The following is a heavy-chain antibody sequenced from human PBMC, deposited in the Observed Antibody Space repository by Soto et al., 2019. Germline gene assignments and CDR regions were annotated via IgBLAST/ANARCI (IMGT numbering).Heavy chain of an antibody. CDR3: AREYCSGGSCYPGDYYYYYMDV. CDR2: MNPNSGNT. D-gene: IGHD2-15*01. Sequence: ASVKVSCKASGYTFTSYDINWVRQATGQGLEWMGWMNPNSGNTGYAQKFQGRVTMTRNTSISTAYMELSSLRSEDTAVYYCAREYCSGGSCYPGDYYYYYMDVWGKGTTVTVSS. CDR1: GYTFTSYD. V-gene: IGHV1-8*01. J-gene: IGHJ6*03.